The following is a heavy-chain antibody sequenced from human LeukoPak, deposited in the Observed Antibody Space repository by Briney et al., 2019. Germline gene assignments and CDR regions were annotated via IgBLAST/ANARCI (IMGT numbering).Heavy chain of an antibody. J-gene: IGHJ4*02. V-gene: IGHV3-33*01. CDR1: GFTFSSYG. Sequence: PGRSLRLSCAASGFTFSSYGMHWVRQAPGKGLEWVAVIWYDGSNKYYADSVKGRFTISRDNSKSTLYLQMNSLRAEDTAVYYCARGSGNYYVRFDYWGQGTLVTVSS. D-gene: IGHD1-26*01. CDR3: ARGSGNYYVRFDY. CDR2: IWYDGSNK.